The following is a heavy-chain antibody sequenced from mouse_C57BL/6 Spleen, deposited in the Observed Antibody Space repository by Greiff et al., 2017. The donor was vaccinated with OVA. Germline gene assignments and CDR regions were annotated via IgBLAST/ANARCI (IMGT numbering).Heavy chain of an antibody. CDR2: IYPRDGST. CDR3: ARLGNYYGSSYGAMDY. CDR1: GYTFTDHT. D-gene: IGHD1-1*01. Sequence: QVQLQQSDAELVKPGASVKISCKVSGYTFTDHTIHWMKQRPEQGLEWIGSIYPRDGSTKYNEKFKGKATLTADKSSSTAYMQLNSLTSEDSAVYFCARLGNYYGSSYGAMDYWGQGTSVTVSS. V-gene: IGHV1-78*01. J-gene: IGHJ4*01.